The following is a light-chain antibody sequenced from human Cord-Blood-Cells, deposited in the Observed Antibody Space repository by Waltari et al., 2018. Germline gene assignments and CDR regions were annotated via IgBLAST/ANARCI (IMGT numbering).Light chain of an antibody. CDR1: QSVSSSY. CDR3: QQYGSSPLT. CDR2: GAS. Sequence: LTQSPGTLSLSPGERATLSCRASQSVSSSYLAWYQQKPGQAPRLLIYGASSSATGIPDRFSGSGSGTDFTLTISRLEPEDFAVYYCQQYGSSPLTFGGGTKVEIK. J-gene: IGKJ4*01. V-gene: IGKV3-20*01.